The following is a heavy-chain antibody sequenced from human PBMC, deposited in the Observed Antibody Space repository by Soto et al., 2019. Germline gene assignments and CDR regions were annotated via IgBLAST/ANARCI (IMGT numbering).Heavy chain of an antibody. CDR2: ISSSGSSI. CDR1: GFTFSDYY. Sequence: QVQLVESGGGLVKPGGSLRLSCAASGFTFSDYYMSWIRQAPGKGLEWVSYISSSGSSIYYADPVKGRFTITRDNAKNSLYLQMNSLRAEDTAVYYCASPPYCSSTSCHDYWGQGTLVTVSS. J-gene: IGHJ4*02. D-gene: IGHD2-2*01. V-gene: IGHV3-11*01. CDR3: ASPPYCSSTSCHDY.